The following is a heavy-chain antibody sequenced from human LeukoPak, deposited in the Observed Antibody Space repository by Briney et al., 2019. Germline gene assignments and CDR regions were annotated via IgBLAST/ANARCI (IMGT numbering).Heavy chain of an antibody. CDR1: GFTFSSYA. Sequence: TGGSLRLSCAASGFTFSSYAMSWVRQAPGKGLEWVSAISGSGGSTYYADSVKGRFTISRDNSKNTLYLQMNSLRAEDTAVYYCPKDLVAPRKATSWTTWGQGPLVTVSS. J-gene: IGHJ4*02. D-gene: IGHD2-2*01. V-gene: IGHV3-23*01. CDR3: PKDLVAPRKATSWTT. CDR2: ISGSGGST.